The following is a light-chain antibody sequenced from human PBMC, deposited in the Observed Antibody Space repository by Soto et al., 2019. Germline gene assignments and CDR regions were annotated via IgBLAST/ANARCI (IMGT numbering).Light chain of an antibody. J-gene: IGKJ1*01. CDR3: LQHNSSPPA. CDR1: QGIGND. V-gene: IGKV1-17*01. Sequence: DIQMTQSPSSLSASVGDRVTVTCRASQGIGNDLGWYQQKPGKAPKGLIYAAASLQRVVPSGFTGSGSGTESTLLISSLQPEDFETYSVLQHNSSPPACGQATKGEI. CDR2: AAA.